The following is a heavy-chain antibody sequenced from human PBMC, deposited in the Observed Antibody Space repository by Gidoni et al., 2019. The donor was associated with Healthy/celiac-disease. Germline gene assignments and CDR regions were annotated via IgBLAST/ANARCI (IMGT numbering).Heavy chain of an antibody. CDR1: GGPISSSSYY. CDR2: NYYSGST. V-gene: IGHV4-39*01. D-gene: IGHD2-2*01. Sequence: QLQLQESGPGLVKPSETLSLTCTVSGGPISSSSYYWGWIRQPPGKGLEVIGSNYYSGSTYYNPSLKSRVTISVDTSKNQFSLKLSSVTAADTAVYYCARVDIVVVPAAAYYFDHWGQGTLVTVSS. CDR3: ARVDIVVVPAAAYYFDH. J-gene: IGHJ4*02.